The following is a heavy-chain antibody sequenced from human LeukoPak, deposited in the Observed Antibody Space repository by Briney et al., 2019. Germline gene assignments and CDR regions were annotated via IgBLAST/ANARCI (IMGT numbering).Heavy chain of an antibody. CDR1: GLTVSSKY. D-gene: IGHD4-23*01. CDR2: IYTGGNT. CDR3: ATATMTTVVFFDY. J-gene: IGHJ4*02. Sequence: GGSLRLSCTASGLTVSSKYMSWVRQAPGKGLEWVSVIYTGGNTYYADSVKGRFNIARDNSKNTLYLQMNSLRAEDTALYYCATATMTTVVFFDYWGQGTLVTVSS. V-gene: IGHV3-66*01.